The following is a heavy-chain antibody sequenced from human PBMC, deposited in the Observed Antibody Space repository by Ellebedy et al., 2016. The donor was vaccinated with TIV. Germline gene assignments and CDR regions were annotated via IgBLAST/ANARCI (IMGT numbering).Heavy chain of an antibody. Sequence: PGGSLRLSCAASGFTFSSYAMSWVRQAPGKGLEWVSAISGSGGSTYYADSVKGRFTISRDNSKNTLFLQMSSLRVEDTAVYYCAKGLTGNRGGWGWYFDLWGRGTLVTVSS. CDR1: GFTFSSYA. J-gene: IGHJ2*01. CDR2: ISGSGGST. V-gene: IGHV3-23*01. D-gene: IGHD1-20*01. CDR3: AKGLTGNRGGWGWYFDL.